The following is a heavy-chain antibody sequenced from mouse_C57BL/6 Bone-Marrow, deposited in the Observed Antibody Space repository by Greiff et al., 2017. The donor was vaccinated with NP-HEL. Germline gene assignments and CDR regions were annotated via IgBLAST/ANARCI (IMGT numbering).Heavy chain of an antibody. CDR1: GFTFSDFY. D-gene: IGHD2-10*01. Sequence: EVKLMESGGGLVQSGRSLRLSCATSGFTFSDFYMEWVRQAPGKGLEWIAASRNKANDYTTEYSASVKGRFIVSRDTSQSILYLQMNALRAEDTAIYYCAREARPYSYAMDYWGQGTSVTVSS. CDR2: SRNKANDYTT. CDR3: AREARPYSYAMDY. V-gene: IGHV7-1*01. J-gene: IGHJ4*01.